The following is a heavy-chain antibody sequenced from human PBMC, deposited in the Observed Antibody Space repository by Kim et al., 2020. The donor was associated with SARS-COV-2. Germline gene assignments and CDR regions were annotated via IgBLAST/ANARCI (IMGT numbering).Heavy chain of an antibody. Sequence: GESLKISCKGSGYSFGSYWIGWVRQMPGKGLEWMGTIFPDDSDTRYSPPFQGHVTISAGKSISTAYLQWTSLKASDTAMYYCARYRGRRDGYNAWIDSWGQGTLVTVSS. CDR2: IFPDDSDT. D-gene: IGHD5-12*01. CDR3: ARYRGRRDGYNAWIDS. V-gene: IGHV5-51*01. CDR1: GYSFGSYW. J-gene: IGHJ5*01.